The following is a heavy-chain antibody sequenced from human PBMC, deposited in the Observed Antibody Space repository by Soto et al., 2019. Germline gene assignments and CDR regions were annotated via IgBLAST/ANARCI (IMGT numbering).Heavy chain of an antibody. CDR1: GDSTRSRYW. D-gene: IGHD1-7*01. CDR3: ATTTAVHNTLRSRYFFDY. CDR2: VNQSGTS. Sequence: PSETLSLTCDVSGDSTRSRYWWTWLRRPPGRGLEWIGEVNQSGTSNYNPSLKSRVTISVDDSKNPFSLRLTSVTAADTALYYCATTTAVHNTLRSRYFFDYWGQGTLVTVSS. V-gene: IGHV4-4*02. J-gene: IGHJ4*02.